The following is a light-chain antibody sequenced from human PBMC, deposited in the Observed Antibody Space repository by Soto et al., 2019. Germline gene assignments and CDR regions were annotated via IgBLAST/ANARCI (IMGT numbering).Light chain of an antibody. Sequence: MMMTQSPATLSVSPGERATLSCRASQSLSSSYLAWYQQKPGQAPRLLIYGASSRATGIPDRFSGSGSGTDFTLTISRLEPEDFAVYYCRQYGTSLWTFGQGTKVDIK. CDR1: QSLSSSY. CDR2: GAS. CDR3: RQYGTSLWT. V-gene: IGKV3-20*01. J-gene: IGKJ1*01.